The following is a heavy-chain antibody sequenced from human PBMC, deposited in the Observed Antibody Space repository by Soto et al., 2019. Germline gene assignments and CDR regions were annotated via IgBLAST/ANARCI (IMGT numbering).Heavy chain of an antibody. Sequence: ASVKVSCKASGYTFTGYYMHWVRQAPGQGLEWMGWINPNSGGTNYAQKFQGWVTMTRDTSISTAYMELSRLRSDDTAVYYCASGVGYLEHDAFDIWGQGTMVTVSS. J-gene: IGHJ3*02. V-gene: IGHV1-2*04. CDR3: ASGVGYLEHDAFDI. CDR1: GYTFTGYY. D-gene: IGHD1-20*01. CDR2: INPNSGGT.